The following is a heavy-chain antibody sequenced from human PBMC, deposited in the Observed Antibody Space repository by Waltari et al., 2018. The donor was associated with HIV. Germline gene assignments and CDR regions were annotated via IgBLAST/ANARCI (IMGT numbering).Heavy chain of an antibody. V-gene: IGHV1-2*02. CDR1: VYPSTGSY. Sequence: QVQLVQSGAEVKKPGASVQVSCQASVYPSTGSYMHWVRQAPGPGLEWMGWINPNSGGTNYAQKFQGRVTMTRDTSISTAYMELSRLRSDDTAVYYCARERNWFDPWGQGTLVTVSS. J-gene: IGHJ5*02. CDR2: INPNSGGT. CDR3: ARERNWFDP.